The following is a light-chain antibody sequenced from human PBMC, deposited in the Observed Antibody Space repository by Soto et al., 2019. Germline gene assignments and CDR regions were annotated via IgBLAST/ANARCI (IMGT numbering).Light chain of an antibody. CDR2: DNN. CDR1: RSNIGSNY. V-gene: IGLV1-51*01. Sequence: QSVLTQPPSASGTPGQRVTISCSGSRSNIGSNYVYWYQHFPGTAPKVLIYDNNRRPSGIPDRFSGSKSGTSATLTIIGLQTGDEADYYCATWDSALSAGVFGGGTKLTVL. J-gene: IGLJ3*02. CDR3: ATWDSALSAGV.